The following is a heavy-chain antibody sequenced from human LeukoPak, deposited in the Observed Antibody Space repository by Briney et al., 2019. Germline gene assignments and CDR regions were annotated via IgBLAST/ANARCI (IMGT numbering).Heavy chain of an antibody. CDR2: INPNSGGT. J-gene: IGHJ2*01. V-gene: IGHV1-2*02. CDR3: ARDPSSRITIFGVVTPNWYFDL. Sequence: ASVKVSCKASGYTFTGYYMHWVRQAPGQGLEWMGWINPNSGGTNYAQKFQGRVTMTRDTSISTAYMELSRLRSDDTAVYYCARDPSSRITIFGVVTPNWYFDLWGRGTLVTVSS. CDR1: GYTFTGYY. D-gene: IGHD3-3*01.